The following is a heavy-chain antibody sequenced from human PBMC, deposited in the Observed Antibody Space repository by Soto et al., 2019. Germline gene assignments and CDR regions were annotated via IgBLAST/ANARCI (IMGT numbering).Heavy chain of an antibody. V-gene: IGHV3-23*01. CDR2: ISATGGGT. CDR3: AKDRRAGGNSAFYFDF. D-gene: IGHD3-16*01. J-gene: IGHJ4*02. CDR1: GFKFSNYA. Sequence: GGSLRLSCAASGFKFSNYAMSWVRQAPGKGLEWVSLISATGGGTYYADSVKGRFTISRDNSHNTLYLQVHSLTAEDTAVYYCAKDRRAGGNSAFYFDFWGQGAQVTVS.